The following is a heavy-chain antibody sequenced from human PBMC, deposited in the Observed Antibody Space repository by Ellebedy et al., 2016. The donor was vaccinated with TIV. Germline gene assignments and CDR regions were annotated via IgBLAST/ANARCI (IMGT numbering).Heavy chain of an antibody. D-gene: IGHD5-18*01. J-gene: IGHJ4*02. CDR3: ARGAEHGYTYGSVY. V-gene: IGHV3-48*04. CDR1: GFTFSSYS. Sequence: GESLKISCAASGFTFSSYSMNWVRQAPGKGLEWVSYISSSGTNIYYADSVKGRFTISRDNAKHSLYLQMNSLRAEDTAVYYCARGAEHGYTYGSVYWGQGTLVTVSS. CDR2: ISSSGTNI.